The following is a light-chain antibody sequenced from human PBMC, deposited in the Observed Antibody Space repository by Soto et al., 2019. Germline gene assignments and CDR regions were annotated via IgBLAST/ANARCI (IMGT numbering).Light chain of an antibody. CDR3: SSYTSSITLDV. J-gene: IGLJ1*01. CDR1: SSDVGGYNY. CDR2: EVS. Sequence: SVLTPPASECGSPGQSVTTSSTGTSSDVGGYNYVSWYQQHAGKAPKLILYEVSSRPSGVSNRFSGSKPGNTASLTISGLQAEDEADYYCSSYTSSITLDVCGTGTKVTVL. V-gene: IGLV2-14*01.